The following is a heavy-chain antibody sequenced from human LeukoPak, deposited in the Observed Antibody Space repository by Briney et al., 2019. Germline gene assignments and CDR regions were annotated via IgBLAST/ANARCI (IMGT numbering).Heavy chain of an antibody. CDR3: ARAYRSGYPPAANWFDP. CDR1: GGSISSSSYY. V-gene: IGHV4-39*07. D-gene: IGHD3-22*01. Sequence: SETLSLTCTVSGGSISSSSYYWGWIRQPPGKGLEWIGSIYYSGSTYYNPSLKSRVTISVDTSKNQFSLKLSSVTAADTAVYYCARAYRSGYPPAANWFDPWGQGTLVTVSS. J-gene: IGHJ5*02. CDR2: IYYSGST.